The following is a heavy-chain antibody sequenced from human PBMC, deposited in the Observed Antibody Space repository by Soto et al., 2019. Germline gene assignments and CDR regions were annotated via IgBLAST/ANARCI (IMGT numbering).Heavy chain of an antibody. CDR2: IYYSGST. V-gene: IGHV4-59*01. CDR1: GGSISSYY. Sequence: PSETLSLTCTVSGGSISSYYWSWIRQPPGKGLEWIGYIYYSGSTNYNPSLKSRVTISVDTSKNQFSLKLSSVTAADTAVYYCARGIRTYSSSWYSYYYGMDVWGQGTTVTVSS. D-gene: IGHD6-13*01. J-gene: IGHJ6*02. CDR3: ARGIRTYSSSWYSYYYGMDV.